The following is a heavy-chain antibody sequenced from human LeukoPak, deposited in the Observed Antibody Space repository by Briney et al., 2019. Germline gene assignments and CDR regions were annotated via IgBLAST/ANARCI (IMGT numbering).Heavy chain of an antibody. CDR1: GFTFSSYG. CDR2: INWNGGST. CDR3: ARGSWWPDSYYYYMDV. D-gene: IGHD2-15*01. Sequence: PGGSLRLSCAASGFTFSSYGMHWVRQAPGKGLEWVSGINWNGGSTGYADSVKGRFTISRDNAKNSLYLQMNSLRAEDTAVYYCARGSWWPDSYYYYMDVWGKGTTVTVSS. J-gene: IGHJ6*03. V-gene: IGHV3-20*04.